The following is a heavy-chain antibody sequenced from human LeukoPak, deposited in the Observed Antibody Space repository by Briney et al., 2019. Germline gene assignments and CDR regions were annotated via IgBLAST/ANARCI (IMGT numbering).Heavy chain of an antibody. CDR2: IIPILGTA. J-gene: IGHJ6*02. CDR1: GGTFSSYA. V-gene: IGHV1-69*13. D-gene: IGHD4-11*01. CDR3: ASVTTFLHYGMDV. Sequence: GASVKVSCKASGGTFSSYAISWVRQAPGQGLEWMGGIIPILGTANYAQKFQGRVTITADESTSTAYMELSSLRSEDTAVYYCASVTTFLHYGMDVWGQGTTVTVSS.